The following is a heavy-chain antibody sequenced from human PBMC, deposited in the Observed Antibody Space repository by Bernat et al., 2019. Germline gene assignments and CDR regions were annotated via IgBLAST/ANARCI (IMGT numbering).Heavy chain of an antibody. D-gene: IGHD6-19*01. CDR3: ARGQWLEYDSFDI. Sequence: QVQLQESGPGLVKPSETLSLTCTVPGGPISSYYWSWIRQPPGKGLEWTGYIYYSGNTNYNPSLNSRVTISVDTSKNQFSLKLSSVTAADTAVYYCARGQWLEYDSFDIWGQGTMVTVSS. V-gene: IGHV4-59*01. J-gene: IGHJ3*02. CDR1: GGPISSYY. CDR2: IYYSGNT.